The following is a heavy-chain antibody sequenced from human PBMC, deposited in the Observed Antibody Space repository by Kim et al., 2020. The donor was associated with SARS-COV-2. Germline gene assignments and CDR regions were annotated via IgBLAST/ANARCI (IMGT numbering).Heavy chain of an antibody. D-gene: IGHD4-4*01. CDR2: ISATGGST. Sequence: GGSLRLSCAASGFTFSSYAMSWVRQAPGKGLEWVSTISATGGSTYYADSVKGRFTISRDNSKNTLYLQMNSLRAEDTAVYYCAKDLHSKVGSSYGIDVWGQGTTVIVSS. CDR1: GFTFSSYA. J-gene: IGHJ6*02. CDR3: AKDLHSKVGSSYGIDV. V-gene: IGHV3-23*01.